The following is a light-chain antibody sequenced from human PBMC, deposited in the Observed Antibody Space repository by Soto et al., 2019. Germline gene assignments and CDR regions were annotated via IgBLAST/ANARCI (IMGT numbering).Light chain of an antibody. CDR2: DAS. J-gene: IGKJ1*01. CDR1: QSVSTNY. Sequence: EIVLTQSPATLSLSPGERATLSCGASQSVSTNYLAWYQQKPGLAPRLLIYDASSRATGISDRFSGSGSGTDFTLTISSLQPDDFATYYCQHYNSYSEAFGQGTKVDIK. CDR3: QHYNSYSEA. V-gene: IGKV3D-20*01.